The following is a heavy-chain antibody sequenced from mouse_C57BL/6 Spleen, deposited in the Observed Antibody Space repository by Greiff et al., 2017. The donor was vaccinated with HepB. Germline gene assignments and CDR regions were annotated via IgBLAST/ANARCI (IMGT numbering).Heavy chain of an antibody. CDR1: GFSLTSYG. J-gene: IGHJ4*01. Sequence: VQLQQSGPGLVAPSQSLSITCTVSGFSLTSYGVHWVRQPPGKGLEWLVVIWSDGSTTYNSALKSRLSISKDNSKSQVFLKMNSLQTDDTAMYYCARHTATYVYAMDYWGQGTSVTVSS. V-gene: IGHV2-6-1*01. CDR3: ARHTATYVYAMDY. D-gene: IGHD1-2*01. CDR2: IWSDGST.